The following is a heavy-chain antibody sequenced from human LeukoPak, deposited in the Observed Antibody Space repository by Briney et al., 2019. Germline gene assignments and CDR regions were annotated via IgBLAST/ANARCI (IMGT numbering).Heavy chain of an antibody. CDR1: GFTFSSYS. J-gene: IGHJ6*02. CDR2: ISSSSSYI. D-gene: IGHD3-3*01. Sequence: PXGSLRLSCAASGFTFSSYSMNWVRQTPGKGLEWVSSISSSSSYIYYADSVKGRFTISRDNAKNSLYLQMNSLRAEDTAVYYCARAVTIFGVVINYGTYGMDVWGQGTTVTVSS. V-gene: IGHV3-21*01. CDR3: ARAVTIFGVVINYGTYGMDV.